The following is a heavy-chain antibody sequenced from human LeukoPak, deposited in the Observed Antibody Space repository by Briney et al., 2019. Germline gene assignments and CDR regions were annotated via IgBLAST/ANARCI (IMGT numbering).Heavy chain of an antibody. CDR3: AREGYCSSTSCYLDAFDI. D-gene: IGHD2-2*01. J-gene: IGHJ3*02. CDR1: GFTVSSNY. V-gene: IGHV3-66*01. Sequence: GGSLRLSCAASGFTVSSNYMSLVRQAPGKGLEWVSVIYSGGSTYYADSVKGRFTISRDNSKNTLYLQMNSLRAEDTAVYYCAREGYCSSTSCYLDAFDIWGQGTMVTVSS. CDR2: IYSGGST.